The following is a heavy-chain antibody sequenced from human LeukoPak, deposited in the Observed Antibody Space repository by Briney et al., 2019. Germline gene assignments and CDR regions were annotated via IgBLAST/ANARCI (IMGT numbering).Heavy chain of an antibody. CDR3: ARVVSAAGTIDY. CDR2: IYYSGST. J-gene: IGHJ4*02. CDR1: GGSISSGGSY. V-gene: IGHV4-31*03. D-gene: IGHD6-13*01. Sequence: SETLSLTCTVSGGSISSGGSYWSWIRQRPGKGLEWIGYIYYSGSTYYNPSLKSRVTISVDTSKNQFSLKLSSVTAADTAVYYCARVVSAAGTIDYWGQGTLVTVSS.